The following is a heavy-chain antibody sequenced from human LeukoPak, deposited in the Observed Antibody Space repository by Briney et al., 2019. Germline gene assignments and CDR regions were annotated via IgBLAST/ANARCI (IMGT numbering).Heavy chain of an antibody. CDR2: IYYSGST. CDR3: ARVRGGPESVRYHLDY. Sequence: SQTLSLTCTVSGGSISSGSYYWGWIRQPPGKGLEWIGSIYYSGSTYYNPSLKSRVTISVDTSKNQFSLKLSSVTAADTAVYYCARVRGGPESVRYHLDYWGQGIRVTVSS. D-gene: IGHD6-19*01. V-gene: IGHV4-39*07. J-gene: IGHJ4*02. CDR1: GGSISSGSYY.